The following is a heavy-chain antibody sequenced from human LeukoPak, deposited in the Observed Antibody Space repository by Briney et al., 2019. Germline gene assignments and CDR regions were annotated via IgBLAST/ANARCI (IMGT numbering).Heavy chain of an antibody. Sequence: GGSLRLSCAASGFTFSSYAMSWVRQAPGKGLEWVSAISGSGGSTYYADSVKGRFTISRDNSKNTLYLQMNSLRAEDTAVYYCARDGVVDYGGYMDVWGKGTTVTVSS. D-gene: IGHD4-17*01. CDR3: ARDGVVDYGGYMDV. J-gene: IGHJ6*03. CDR2: ISGSGGST. CDR1: GFTFSSYA. V-gene: IGHV3-23*01.